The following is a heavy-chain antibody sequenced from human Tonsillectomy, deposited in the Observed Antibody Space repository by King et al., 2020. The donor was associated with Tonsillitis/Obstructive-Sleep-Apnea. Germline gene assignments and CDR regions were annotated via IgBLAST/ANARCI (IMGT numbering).Heavy chain of an antibody. D-gene: IGHD3-22*01. CDR3: ARLGSPMYYYVSSAYQAFDI. V-gene: IGHV1-2*02. J-gene: IGHJ3*02. CDR1: GYTFSVYY. Sequence: VQLVQSGAEVKKPGAAVKVSCKASGYTFSVYYMHWVRQAPGQGLEWMGWINPNSGGTNYAQKFQDRVIMTRDTSSSTAFMELSSLRSDDTAVYYCARLGSPMYYYVSSAYQAFDIWGQGTMVTVSS. CDR2: INPNSGGT.